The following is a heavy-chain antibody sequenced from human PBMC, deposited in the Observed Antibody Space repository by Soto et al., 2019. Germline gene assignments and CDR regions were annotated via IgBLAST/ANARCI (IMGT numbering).Heavy chain of an antibody. J-gene: IGHJ4*02. CDR2: INAGNGNT. D-gene: IGHD3-10*02. CDR1: GYTFTSHA. CDR3: ARISSVVSQFDY. V-gene: IGHV1-3*01. Sequence: ASGKVSWKASGYTFTSHAMHWVRQAPGQGLEWMGWINAGNGNTQYSQNFQGRVTITRDTSASTAYMELSSLRSEDTAVYYCARISSVVSQFDYWGQGTLVTVSS.